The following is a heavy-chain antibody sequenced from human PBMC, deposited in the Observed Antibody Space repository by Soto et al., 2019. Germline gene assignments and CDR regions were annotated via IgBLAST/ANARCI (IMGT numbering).Heavy chain of an antibody. CDR3: ARGPAGDIVVVVAASSWFDP. CDR1: GGSFSGYY. D-gene: IGHD2-15*01. V-gene: IGHV4-34*01. CDR2: INHSGST. J-gene: IGHJ5*02. Sequence: SETLSLTCAVYGGSFSGYYWSWIRQPPGKGLEWIGEINHSGSTNYNPSLKSRVTISVDTSKNQFSLKLSSVTAADTAVYYFARGPAGDIVVVVAASSWFDPWGQGTLVTVSS.